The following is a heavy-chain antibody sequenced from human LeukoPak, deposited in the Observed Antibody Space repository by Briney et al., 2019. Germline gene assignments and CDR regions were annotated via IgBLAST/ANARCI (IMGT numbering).Heavy chain of an antibody. V-gene: IGHV3-9*01. CDR3: ARTLGDYFDY. CDR2: ISWNSGSI. J-gene: IGHJ4*02. Sequence: GGSLRLSRAASGFTFDDYAMPWVRQAPGKGLEWASGISWNSGSIGYADSVKGRFTISRDNAKNSLYLQMNSLRAEDTALYYCARTLGDYFDYWGQGTLVTVSS. CDR1: GFTFDDYA. D-gene: IGHD3/OR15-3a*01.